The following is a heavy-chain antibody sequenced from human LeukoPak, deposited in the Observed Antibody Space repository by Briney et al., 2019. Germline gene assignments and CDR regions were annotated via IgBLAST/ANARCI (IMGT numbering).Heavy chain of an antibody. J-gene: IGHJ6*03. CDR1: GGFNTHYY. D-gene: IGHD5-18*01. CDR2: FYHSGST. CDR3: ARDRGDTAMGNYYYYYMDV. V-gene: IGHV4-59*01. Sequence: KPSETLSLTCSVSGGFNTHYYWSWIRQPPGKGLEWIGYFYHSGSTNYNPSLKSRVTISVDTSKNHFSLKLSSVTAADTAVYYCARDRGDTAMGNYYYYYMDVWGKGTTVTVSS.